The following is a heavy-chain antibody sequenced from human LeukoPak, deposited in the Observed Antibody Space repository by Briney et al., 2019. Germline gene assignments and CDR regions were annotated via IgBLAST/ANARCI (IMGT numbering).Heavy chain of an antibody. J-gene: IGHJ3*02. V-gene: IGHV4-30-2*01. CDR2: IYHSGST. CDR3: ARGHQGAFDI. Sequence: RPSQTLSLTCAVSGGSISSGGYSWSWIRQPPGKGLEWIGYIYHSGSTYYNPSLKSRVTISVDRSKNQFSLKLNSVTAADTAVYYCARGHQGAFDIWGQGTMVTVSS. CDR1: GGSISSGGYS. D-gene: IGHD2-2*01.